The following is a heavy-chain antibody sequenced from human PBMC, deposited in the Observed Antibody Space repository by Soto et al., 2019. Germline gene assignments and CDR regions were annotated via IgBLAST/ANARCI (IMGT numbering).Heavy chain of an antibody. CDR3: ARVGVVVAATLDNWFDP. Sequence: QVQLQESGPGLVKPSQTLSLTCTVSGGSISSGGYYWSWIRQHPGKGLEWIGYIYYSGSTYYNPSLKSRVTISVDTSKNQFSLKLSSVTAADTAVYYCARVGVVVAATLDNWFDPWGQGTLVTVSS. D-gene: IGHD2-15*01. V-gene: IGHV4-31*03. J-gene: IGHJ5*02. CDR1: GGSISSGGYY. CDR2: IYYSGST.